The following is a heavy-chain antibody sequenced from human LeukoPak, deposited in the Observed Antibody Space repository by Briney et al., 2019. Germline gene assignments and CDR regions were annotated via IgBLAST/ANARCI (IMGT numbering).Heavy chain of an antibody. J-gene: IGHJ4*02. Sequence: GGSLRLSCAASGFTFSSYEMNWVRQAPGKGLEWVSYISSSGSTIYYADSVKGRFTISRDNAKNSLYLQMNSLRAADTAVYYCARQRRLYSYGLAFDYWGQGTLVTVSS. CDR1: GFTFSSYE. V-gene: IGHV3-48*03. CDR2: ISSSGSTI. CDR3: ARQRRLYSYGLAFDY. D-gene: IGHD5-18*01.